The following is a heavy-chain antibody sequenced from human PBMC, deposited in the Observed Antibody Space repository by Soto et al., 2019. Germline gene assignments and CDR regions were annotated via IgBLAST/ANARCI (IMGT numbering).Heavy chain of an antibody. Sequence: QVQLVQSGAEVKKPGSSVKVSCKASGGTFSSYAISWVRQAPGQGLEWMGGIIPIFGTANYEQKFQGRVTITADESTSTADMELSSLRSEDTAVYYCTKRGTEGWYFDLWGRGTLVTVSS. J-gene: IGHJ2*01. D-gene: IGHD2-15*01. CDR3: TKRGTEGWYFDL. CDR2: IIPIFGTA. CDR1: GGTFSSYA. V-gene: IGHV1-69*01.